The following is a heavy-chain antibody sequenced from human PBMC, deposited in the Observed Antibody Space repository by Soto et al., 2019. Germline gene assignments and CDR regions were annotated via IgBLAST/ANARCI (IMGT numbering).Heavy chain of an antibody. CDR3: SSAPGYSSNFRLFDS. CDR2: IRSKANCYAT. D-gene: IGHD6-13*01. CDR1: GFTFSSSA. J-gene: IGHJ5*01. Sequence: GGSLRLSCAASGFTFSSSAMNWVRQASGKGLEWVGRIRSKANCYATAYAALVKGRFTISIDDSKNTEYLQLNRLKTEDTTVYYCSSAPGYSSNFRLFDSWGQGTLVTVSS. V-gene: IGHV3-73*01.